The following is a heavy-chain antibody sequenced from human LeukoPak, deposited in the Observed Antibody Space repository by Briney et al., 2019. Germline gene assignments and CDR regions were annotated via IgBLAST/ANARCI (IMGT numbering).Heavy chain of an antibody. V-gene: IGHV3-23*01. CDR3: AKVFPRGSLGSGWYERASYYYYYMDV. J-gene: IGHJ6*03. Sequence: GGSLRLSCAASGFTFSSYAMSWVRQAPGKGLEWVSAISGSGGSTYYADCVKGRFTISRDNSKNTLYLQMNSLRAEDTAVYYCAKVFPRGSLGSGWYERASYYYYYMDVWGKGTTVTVSS. D-gene: IGHD6-19*01. CDR2: ISGSGGST. CDR1: GFTFSSYA.